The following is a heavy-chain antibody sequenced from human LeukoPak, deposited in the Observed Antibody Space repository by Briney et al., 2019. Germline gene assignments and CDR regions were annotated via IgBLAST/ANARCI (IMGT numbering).Heavy chain of an antibody. D-gene: IGHD3-10*01. CDR3: ARVPLDDASRHYYPH. CDR2: INTGNGNT. V-gene: IGHV1-3*04. CDR1: GYTFTNYG. Sequence: ASVKVSCKTSGYTFTNYGMHWVRQAPRQSPEWMGWINTGNGNTKSSQKFQDRVTLTRDTSASTAYMELNSLSSKDTAVYYCARVPLDDASRHYYPHWGQGTLVTVSS. J-gene: IGHJ1*01.